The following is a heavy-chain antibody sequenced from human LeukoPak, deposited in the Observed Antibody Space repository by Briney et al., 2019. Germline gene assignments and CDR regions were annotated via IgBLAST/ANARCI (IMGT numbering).Heavy chain of an antibody. D-gene: IGHD4-17*01. Sequence: SETLSLTCTVSGGSISSSSYYWGWIRQPPGKGLEWIGSIYYSGSTYYNPSLKSRVTISVDTSKNQFSLKLSSVTAADTAVYYCARPHGPQDDYGDYPVWGKGTTVTISS. V-gene: IGHV4-39*01. CDR3: ARPHGPQDDYGDYPV. CDR2: IYYSGST. CDR1: GGSISSSSYY. J-gene: IGHJ6*04.